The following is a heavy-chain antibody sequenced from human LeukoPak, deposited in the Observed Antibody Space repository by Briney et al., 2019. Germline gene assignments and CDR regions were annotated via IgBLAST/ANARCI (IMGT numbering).Heavy chain of an antibody. D-gene: IGHD6-19*01. CDR3: ARTLRGNRIAVAGTSFDY. CDR1: GFTFSSYA. V-gene: IGHV3-30*04. J-gene: IGHJ4*02. CDR2: ISYDGSNK. Sequence: GRSLRLSCAASGFTFSSYAMHWVRQAPGKGLEWVAVISYDGSNKYYADSVKGRFTISRDNSKNTLYLQMNSLRAEDTAVYYCARTLRGNRIAVAGTSFDYWGQGTLVTVSS.